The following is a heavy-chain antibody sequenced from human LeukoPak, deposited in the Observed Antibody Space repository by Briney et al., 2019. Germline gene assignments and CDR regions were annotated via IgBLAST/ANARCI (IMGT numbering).Heavy chain of an antibody. J-gene: IGHJ4*02. V-gene: IGHV3-23*01. CDR1: GFTFSTYA. CDR3: VKGPHFYQTTY. CDR2: ISGSGDNT. D-gene: IGHD2/OR15-2a*01. Sequence: PGGPLRLSCAASGFTFSTYAMSWVRQAPGKGLEWVSAISGSGDNTYYADSVRGLFIVSRDNFKNTLYLQMNSLRAEDTAVYYCVKGPHFYQTTYWGQGTQVTVSS.